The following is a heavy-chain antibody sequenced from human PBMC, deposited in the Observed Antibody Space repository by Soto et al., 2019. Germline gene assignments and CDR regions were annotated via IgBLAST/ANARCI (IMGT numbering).Heavy chain of an antibody. CDR2: ISGNGGDI. J-gene: IGHJ6*02. Sequence: EVQLLESGGALVQPGGSLRLSCAASGFTFRNYAMSWVRQAPGKGLEWVSRISGNGGDINYADSVKGRFTISRDNSKNTLYLQMNSLRAEDTAVYYCAKRGDIVEVSCTFVGYGMDVWGQGTTVTVSS. D-gene: IGHD2-2*01. V-gene: IGHV3-23*01. CDR1: GFTFRNYA. CDR3: AKRGDIVEVSCTFVGYGMDV.